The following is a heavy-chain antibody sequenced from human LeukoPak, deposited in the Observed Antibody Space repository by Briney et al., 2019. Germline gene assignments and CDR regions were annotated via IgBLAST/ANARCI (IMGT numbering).Heavy chain of an antibody. V-gene: IGHV3-30*18. J-gene: IGHJ1*01. D-gene: IGHD3-22*01. CDR3: AKDRDPYSSGTWDS. CDR1: GFTFNKYG. CDR2: RSDDGSAQ. Sequence: GGSLRLSCIASGFTFNKYGMHWVRQAPGKGLELVAVRSDDGSAQHYADSVRGRFTISRDNSKNTLSLQMNSLRPEDTAMYFCAKDRDPYSSGTWDSWGQGTLVIVSS.